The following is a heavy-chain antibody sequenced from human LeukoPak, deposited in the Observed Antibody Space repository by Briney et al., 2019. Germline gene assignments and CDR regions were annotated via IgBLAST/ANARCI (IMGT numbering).Heavy chain of an antibody. Sequence: PGGSPRLSCAASGFTFSSYSMNWVRQAPGKGLEWVSSISSSSSYIYYADSVKGRFTISRDNAKNSLYLQMNSLRAEDTAVYYCARDIIAARPGNWFDPWGQGTLVTVSS. CDR2: ISSSSSYI. CDR1: GFTFSSYS. V-gene: IGHV3-21*01. CDR3: ARDIIAARPGNWFDP. J-gene: IGHJ5*02. D-gene: IGHD6-6*01.